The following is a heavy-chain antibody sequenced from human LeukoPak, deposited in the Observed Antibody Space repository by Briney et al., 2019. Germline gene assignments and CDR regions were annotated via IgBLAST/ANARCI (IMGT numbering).Heavy chain of an antibody. D-gene: IGHD6-6*01. CDR1: GFTFSSYT. V-gene: IGHV3-21*01. CDR3: ARATYEYSSSDY. CDR2: ITSSSSYI. J-gene: IGHJ4*02. Sequence: GGSLRLSCAASGFTFSSYTMNWVRQAPGKGLEWVSSITSSSSYIYYADSVKGRFTISRDNAKNSLYLQMNSLRAEDTAVYYCARATYEYSSSDYWGQGTLVTVSS.